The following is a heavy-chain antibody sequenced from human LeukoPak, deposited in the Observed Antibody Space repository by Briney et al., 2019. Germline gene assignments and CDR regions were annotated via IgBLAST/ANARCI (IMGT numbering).Heavy chain of an antibody. J-gene: IGHJ6*03. CDR2: IIPIFGTA. Sequence: ASVKVSCKASGGTFSSYAISWVRQAPGQGLEWMGGIIPIFGTANYAQKFQGRVTITADKSTSTAYMELRSLRSDDTAVYYCARGVNYDILTGYPPRAGYYYYMDVWGKGTTVTVSS. CDR1: GGTFSSYA. V-gene: IGHV1-69*06. D-gene: IGHD3-9*01. CDR3: ARGVNYDILTGYPPRAGYYYYMDV.